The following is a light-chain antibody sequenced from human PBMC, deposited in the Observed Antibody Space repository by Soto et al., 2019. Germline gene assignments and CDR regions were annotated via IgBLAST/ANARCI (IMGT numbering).Light chain of an antibody. J-gene: IGKJ4*01. CDR1: RSLLNSNGYNC. V-gene: IGKV2-28*01. Sequence: DIVMTQYPLSLPVTPGESASISCRSSRSLLNSNGYNCLDWYLQKPGQSPQLLIHLGSSRASGVPDRFSGSGSGTDFTLKISSVEAEDVGVYYFMQALEPPLTFCGGTKVEIK. CDR2: LGS. CDR3: MQALEPPLT.